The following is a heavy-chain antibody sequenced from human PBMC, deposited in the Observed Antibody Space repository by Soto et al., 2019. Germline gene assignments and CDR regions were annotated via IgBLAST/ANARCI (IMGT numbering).Heavy chain of an antibody. Sequence: ASVKVSCKASGYTFSNFAMHWVRQAPGQRLEWMGWINPGNWNTKYSQKFQGRVTMTTATSTNTVFLELRSLKSDDTAIYYCARDRLRGYDSSGFYSWGQGTMVTVSS. CDR2: INPGNWNT. V-gene: IGHV1-3*01. J-gene: IGHJ4*02. CDR3: ARDRLRGYDSSGFYS. CDR1: GYTFSNFA. D-gene: IGHD3-22*01.